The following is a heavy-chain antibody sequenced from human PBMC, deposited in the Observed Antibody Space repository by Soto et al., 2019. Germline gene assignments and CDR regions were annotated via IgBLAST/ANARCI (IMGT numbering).Heavy chain of an antibody. CDR2: IIPIFGTA. CDR1: GGTFSSYA. Sequence: QVQLVQSGAEVKKPGSSVKVSCKASGGTFSSYAISWVRQAPGQGLEWMGGIIPIFGTANYAQKFQGRVTITADESTSTAYMELRSLRSDDTAVYYCARVLPDGYNYGYQDFDYWGQGTLVTVSS. D-gene: IGHD5-12*01. CDR3: ARVLPDGYNYGYQDFDY. V-gene: IGHV1-69*01. J-gene: IGHJ4*02.